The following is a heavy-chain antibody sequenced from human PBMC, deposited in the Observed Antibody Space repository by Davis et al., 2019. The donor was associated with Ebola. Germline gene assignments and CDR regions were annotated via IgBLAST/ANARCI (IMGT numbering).Heavy chain of an antibody. D-gene: IGHD6-13*01. V-gene: IGHV1-46*01. Sequence: ASVKVSCKASGYTFTSYYMHWVRQAPGQGLEWMGIINPSGGSTSYAQKFQGRVTITADESTSTAYMELSSLRSEDTAVYYCARAGVREQLDYWGQGTLVTVSS. CDR3: ARAGVREQLDY. CDR1: GYTFTSYY. J-gene: IGHJ4*02. CDR2: INPSGGST.